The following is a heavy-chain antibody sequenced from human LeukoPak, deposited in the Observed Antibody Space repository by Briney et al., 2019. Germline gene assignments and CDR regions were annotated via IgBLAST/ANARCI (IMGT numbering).Heavy chain of an antibody. CDR3: ASHSGGYAY. V-gene: IGHV4-30-4*07. Sequence: PSETLSLTCAVSGGSISSGGYSWIWIRQPPGKGLECVRYIYYTDSDYNPSLKGRVTISLDTSKNQFSLQLNSLTAADTAVYYCASHSGGYAYWGQGTLLTVSS. J-gene: IGHJ4*02. CDR1: GGSISSGGYS. D-gene: IGHD5-12*01. CDR2: IYYTDS.